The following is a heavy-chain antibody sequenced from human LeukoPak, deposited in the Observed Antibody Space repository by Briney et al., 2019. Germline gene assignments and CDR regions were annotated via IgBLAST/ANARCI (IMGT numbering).Heavy chain of an antibody. D-gene: IGHD3-10*01. V-gene: IGHV3-21*04. J-gene: IGHJ1*01. CDR3: VRSITMFQY. Sequence: GGSLRLSCTASGFTFINYSMNWVRQAPGKGLEWVSSISSSSSYIYYADSVRGRFTISRDNANNSISLQMNSLRVEDTALYYCVRSITMFQYWGQGTLVTVSS. CDR2: ISSSSSYI. CDR1: GFTFINYS.